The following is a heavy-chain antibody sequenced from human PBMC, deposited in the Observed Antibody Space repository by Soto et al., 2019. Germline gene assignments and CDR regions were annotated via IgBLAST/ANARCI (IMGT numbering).Heavy chain of an antibody. CDR2: ISVSGGYR. V-gene: IGHV3-23*01. CDR1: GFTFNNYA. Sequence: GGSLRLSCGASGFTFNNYAMSWVRQAPGKGLEWVSSISVSGGYRFYADSVKGRFTISRDNSKKTLYLQMNSLRAEDTAVYYCARFVYYYDNSGSSLRSSRPYDLDVWGQGTTVTVSS. D-gene: IGHD3-22*01. CDR3: ARFVYYYDNSGSSLRSSRPYDLDV. J-gene: IGHJ6*02.